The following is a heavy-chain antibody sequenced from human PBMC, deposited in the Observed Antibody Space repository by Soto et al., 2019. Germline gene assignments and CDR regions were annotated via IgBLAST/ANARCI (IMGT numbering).Heavy chain of an antibody. CDR2: ISWNSGSI. CDR3: AKDAEYIVVVPAAQTYYCHYYMAV. V-gene: IGHV3-9*01. D-gene: IGHD2-2*01. Sequence: GGSLRLSCAASGFTFDDYAMHWVRQAPGKGLEWVSGISWNSGSIGYADSVKGRFTISRDNAKNSLYLQMNSLRAEDTALYYCAKDAEYIVVVPAAQTYYCHYYMAVWGKGTKVTFSS. J-gene: IGHJ6*03. CDR1: GFTFDDYA.